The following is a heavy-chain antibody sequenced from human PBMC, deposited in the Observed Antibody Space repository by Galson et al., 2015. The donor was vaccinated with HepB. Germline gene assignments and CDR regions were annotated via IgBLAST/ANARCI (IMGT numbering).Heavy chain of an antibody. CDR3: AREHDYGDSWWGEDAFEI. Sequence: LSLTCTVSGGSISSSSYYWGWIRQPPGKGLEWIGSIYYSGSTYYNPSLKSRVTISVDTSKNQFSLKLSSVTAADTAVYYCAREHDYGDSWWGEDAFEIWGQGTMVTVSS. J-gene: IGHJ3*02. CDR1: GGSISSSSYY. D-gene: IGHD4-17*01. V-gene: IGHV4-39*02. CDR2: IYYSGST.